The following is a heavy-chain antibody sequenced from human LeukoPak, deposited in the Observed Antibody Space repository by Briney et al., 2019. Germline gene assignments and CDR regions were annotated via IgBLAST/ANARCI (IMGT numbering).Heavy chain of an antibody. J-gene: IGHJ4*02. V-gene: IGHV1-69*04. Sequence: SVKVSCKAPGGTFSSYAISWVRQAPGQGLEWMGRIIPILGIANYAQKFQGRVTITADKSTSTAYMELSSLRSEDTAVYYCATPNSGKRGYCFDYWGQGTLVTVSS. CDR3: ATPNSGKRGYCFDY. CDR1: GGTFSSYA. D-gene: IGHD3-10*01. CDR2: IIPILGIA.